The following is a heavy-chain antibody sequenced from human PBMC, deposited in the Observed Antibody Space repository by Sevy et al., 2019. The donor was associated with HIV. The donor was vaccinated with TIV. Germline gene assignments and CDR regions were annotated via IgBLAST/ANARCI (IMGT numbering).Heavy chain of an antibody. CDR1: GYTFNTYR. Sequence: ASVKVSCKVSGYTFNTYRLTWVRQAPGQGLEWMGGISPHNGDTNYAQKLQGRVTMITDTSTSTAYMELRSLRSDDTAVYYCAGAYCSGGRCYSLAYWGQGTLVTVSS. CDR2: ISPHNGDT. V-gene: IGHV1-18*01. J-gene: IGHJ4*02. D-gene: IGHD2-15*01. CDR3: AGAYCSGGRCYSLAY.